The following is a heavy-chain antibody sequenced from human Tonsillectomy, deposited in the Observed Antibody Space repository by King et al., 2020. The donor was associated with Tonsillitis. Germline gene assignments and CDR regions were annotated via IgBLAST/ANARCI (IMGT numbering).Heavy chain of an antibody. CDR2: ISYDGSNK. J-gene: IGHJ4*02. CDR3: AKGGGYRGDDY. V-gene: IGHV3-30*18. Sequence: VQLVESGGGVVQPGRSLRLSCAASGFTFSSYGMHWVRQAPGKGLEWVAVISYDGSNKYYADSVKGRFTISRDNSKNTLYLQMNSLRAEDTAVYYCAKGGGYRGDDYWGQGTLVTVSS. CDR1: GFTFSSYG. D-gene: IGHD6-13*01.